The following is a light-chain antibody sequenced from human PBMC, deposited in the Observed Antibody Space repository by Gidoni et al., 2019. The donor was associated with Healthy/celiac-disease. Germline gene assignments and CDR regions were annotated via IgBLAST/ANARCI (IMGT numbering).Light chain of an antibody. CDR3: MQGGT. Sequence: DSGMTQSPLSLPVTHGEPASISCRSSQSLLHCNGYNYLDWYLQTPGLSPPLLIYLGSNRASLVPDRFSGSCSVTDFTLKLSRVAAYDVGVYYCMQGGTFGPGTKVDIK. CDR1: QSLLHCNGYNY. CDR2: LGS. V-gene: IGKV2-28*01. J-gene: IGKJ3*01.